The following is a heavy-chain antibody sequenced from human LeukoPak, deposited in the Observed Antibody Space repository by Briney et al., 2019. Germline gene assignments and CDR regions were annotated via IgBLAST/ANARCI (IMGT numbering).Heavy chain of an antibody. J-gene: IGHJ5*02. CDR3: ARRTVTYCSGGSCYGGNWFDP. V-gene: IGHV3-23*01. Sequence: GGSLRLSCAASGFTFSSYAMSWVRQAPGKGLEWVSAISGSGGSTYYADSVKGRFTISRDNSKNTLYLQMSSLKASDTAMYYCARRTVTYCSGGSCYGGNWFDPWGQGTLVTVSS. CDR2: ISGSGGST. D-gene: IGHD2-15*01. CDR1: GFTFSSYA.